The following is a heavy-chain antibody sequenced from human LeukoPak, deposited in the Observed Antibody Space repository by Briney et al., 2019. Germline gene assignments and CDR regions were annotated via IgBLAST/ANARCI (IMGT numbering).Heavy chain of an antibody. Sequence: SETLSLTCTVSGGSISSSSYYWGWIRQPPGKGLEWIGSIYYSGSTYYNPSLKSRVTISVDTSKNQFSLKLSSVTAADTAVYYCARGRGYYYDSSGYRQSSYYFDYWGQGTLVTVSS. CDR2: IYYSGST. J-gene: IGHJ4*02. V-gene: IGHV4-39*07. CDR3: ARGRGYYYDSSGYRQSSYYFDY. D-gene: IGHD3-22*01. CDR1: GGSISSSSYY.